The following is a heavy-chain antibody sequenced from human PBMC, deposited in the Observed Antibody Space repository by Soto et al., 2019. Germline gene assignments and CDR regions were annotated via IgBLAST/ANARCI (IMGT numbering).Heavy chain of an antibody. Sequence: QVHLVQSGTEVKKPGSSVRVSCKASGGTFRSSGFSWVRQAPGKGLEWMGMIVPSLDTTNYAQKFQARVTITADEVTSTAYMELRSLRSEDTAVYYCARWPQPRYTADPYAVDVWGQGTRVIVSS. D-gene: IGHD3-16*02. J-gene: IGHJ6*02. V-gene: IGHV1-69*11. CDR2: IVPSLDTT. CDR1: GGTFRSSG. CDR3: ARWPQPRYTADPYAVDV.